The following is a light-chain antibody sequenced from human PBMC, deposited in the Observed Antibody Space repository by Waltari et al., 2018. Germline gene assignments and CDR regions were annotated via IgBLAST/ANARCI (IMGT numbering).Light chain of an antibody. CDR2: EVS. V-gene: IGKV2-40*01. Sequence: DIVMTQTPLSLPVTPGEPASISCRSSQSLLENEDGNTYLEWFLQKPGQSPQPLIYEVSNRASGVPDWFSGSGLDTDFTLKISRVEAEDVGVYYCMQGMEFPRTFGQGTKVEIK. CDR3: MQGMEFPRT. J-gene: IGKJ1*01. CDR1: QSLLENEDGNTY.